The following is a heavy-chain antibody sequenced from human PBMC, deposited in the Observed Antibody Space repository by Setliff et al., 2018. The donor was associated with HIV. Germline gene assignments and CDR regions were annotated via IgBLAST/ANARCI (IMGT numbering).Heavy chain of an antibody. J-gene: IGHJ4*02. Sequence: ASVKVSCKEGFTSYYMHWVRQAPGQGLEWMGIINPSGGSTSYAQKFQGRVTMTRDTSTSTVYMELSSLRSEDTAVYYCARPYYYGSGSYYIDYWGQGTLVTVSS. D-gene: IGHD3-10*01. V-gene: IGHV1-46*01. CDR2: INPSGGST. CDR3: ARPYYYGSGSYYIDY. CDR1: GFTSYY.